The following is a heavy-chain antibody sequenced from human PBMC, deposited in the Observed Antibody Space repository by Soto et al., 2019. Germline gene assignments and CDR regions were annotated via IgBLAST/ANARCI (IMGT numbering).Heavy chain of an antibody. CDR1: GDSISSLNW. J-gene: IGHJ4*02. CDR3: VRVPNY. V-gene: IGHV4-4*02. CDR2: IHHNGNT. Sequence: QVQLQESGPGLEKPSGTLSLTCTVSGDSISSLNWWSWVRQPPGKGLEWLGQIHHNGNTDYNASLKSRVTISIGKSKNQFSLNLNSVTVADTAVYYCVRVPNYWGQGTLVTVSS.